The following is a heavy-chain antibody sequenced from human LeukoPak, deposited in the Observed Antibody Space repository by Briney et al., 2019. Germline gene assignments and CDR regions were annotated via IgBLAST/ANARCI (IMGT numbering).Heavy chain of an antibody. Sequence: GASVKVSCKASVYSFTGYYMHWVRQAPGQRLEWMGWINPNSGGTNHTQKFQGRVAMPRDTSISTGCMELSRLRSDDTAVYYCARDMELGYSSGWYESYWGQGSLVTVSS. CDR1: VYSFTGYY. V-gene: IGHV1-2*02. J-gene: IGHJ4*02. CDR3: ARDMELGYSSGWYESY. D-gene: IGHD6-19*01. CDR2: INPNSGGT.